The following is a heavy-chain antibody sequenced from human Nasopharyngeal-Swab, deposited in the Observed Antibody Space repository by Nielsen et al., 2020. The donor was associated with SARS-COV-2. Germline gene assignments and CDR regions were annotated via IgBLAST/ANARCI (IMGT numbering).Heavy chain of an antibody. CDR2: INPNSGGT. CDR1: GYVFTGYY. Sequence: ASVKVSCKASGYVFTGYYLHWVRQAPGQGLGWMGWINPNSGGTNYAQKFQGWATMTRDTSISTAYMELSRLRSDDTAVYYCARGYCSGGSCYDYYMDVWGKGTTVTVSS. J-gene: IGHJ6*03. V-gene: IGHV1-2*04. CDR3: ARGYCSGGSCYDYYMDV. D-gene: IGHD2-15*01.